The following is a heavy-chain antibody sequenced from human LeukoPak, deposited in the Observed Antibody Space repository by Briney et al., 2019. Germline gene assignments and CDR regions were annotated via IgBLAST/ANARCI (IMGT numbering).Heavy chain of an antibody. Sequence: SETLSLTCTVSGGSLSRSSYYWGWIRQPPGKGLEWIGSIYYSGSTYYNPSLKSRVTISVDTSKNQFSLKLSSVTAADTAVYYRAGPKAGYSNAWLDHPGQGTLVTVSS. CDR3: AGPKAGYSNAWLDH. CDR2: IYYSGST. D-gene: IGHD4-11*01. CDR1: GGSLSRSSYY. V-gene: IGHV4-39*01. J-gene: IGHJ5*02.